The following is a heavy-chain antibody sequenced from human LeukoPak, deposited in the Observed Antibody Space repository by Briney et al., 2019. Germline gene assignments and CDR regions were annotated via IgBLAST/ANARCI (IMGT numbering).Heavy chain of an antibody. CDR2: IYTSGST. CDR3: AREFWAAPSENWFDP. V-gene: IGHV4-4*07. Sequence: SETLSLTCTVSGGSISSYYWSWIRQPAGKGLEWIGRIYTSGSTNYNPSLKSRVTVSVDTSKNQFSLKLSSVTAADTAVYYCAREFWAAPSENWFDPWGQGTLVTVSS. D-gene: IGHD3/OR15-3a*01. J-gene: IGHJ5*02. CDR1: GGSISSYY.